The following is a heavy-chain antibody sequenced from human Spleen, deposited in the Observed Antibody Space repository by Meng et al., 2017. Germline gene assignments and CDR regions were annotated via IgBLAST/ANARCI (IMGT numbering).Heavy chain of an antibody. CDR1: GGSASSGSYY. CDR2: IYYSGST. V-gene: IGHV4-61*01. CDR3: ATVGMGLDS. Sequence: QVPLQGPGRGLVGPSATLPLTCTVSGGSASSGSYYWSWIRQPPGKGLEWIGYIYYSGSTHYNPSLKSRVTISVDTSKNQFSLKLNSVTAADTAVYYCATVGMGLDSWGQGILVTVSS. J-gene: IGHJ4*02. D-gene: IGHD7-27*01.